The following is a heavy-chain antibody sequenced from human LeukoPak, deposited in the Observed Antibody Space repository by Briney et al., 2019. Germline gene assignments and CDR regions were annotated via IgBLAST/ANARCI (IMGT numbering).Heavy chain of an antibody. V-gene: IGHV1-46*01. CDR2: INPSGGST. J-gene: IGHJ6*03. Sequence: ASVKVSCKASGYTFTSYYMHWVRQAPGQGLEWMGIINPSGGSTSYAQKFQGRVTMTRDTSTSTVYMELSSLRSEDTAVYYCARGGGSGSYRPRYYYYMDVWGKGTTVTISS. CDR1: GYTFTSYY. CDR3: ARGGGSGSYRPRYYYYMDV. D-gene: IGHD3-10*01.